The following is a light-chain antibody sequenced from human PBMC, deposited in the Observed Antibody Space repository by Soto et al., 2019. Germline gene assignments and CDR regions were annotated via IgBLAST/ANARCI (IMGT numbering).Light chain of an antibody. CDR3: QQYNNWPAIT. CDR2: GAS. V-gene: IGKV3D-15*01. J-gene: IGKJ5*01. CDR1: QSVSSSY. Sequence: EIVLTQSRGTLFLSPGERGTLSCRXXQSVSSSYLAWYQQRPGQAPRLLIYGASTRATGIPARFSGSGSGTEFTLTISSLQSEDFAVYYCQQYNNWPAITFGQGTRLEIK.